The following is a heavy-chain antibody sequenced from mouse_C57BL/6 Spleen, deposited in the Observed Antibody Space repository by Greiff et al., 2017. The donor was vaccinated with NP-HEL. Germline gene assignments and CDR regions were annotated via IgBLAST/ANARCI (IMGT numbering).Heavy chain of an antibody. J-gene: IGHJ3*01. CDR2: IDPETGGT. Sequence: QVHVKQSGAELVRPGASVTLSCKASGYTFTDYEMHWVKQTPVHGLEWIGAIDPETGGTAYNQKFKGKAILTADKSSSTAYMELRSLTSEDSAVYYCTRRRGTPFAYWGQGTLVTVSA. CDR3: TRRRGTPFAY. CDR1: GYTFTDYE. V-gene: IGHV1-15*01. D-gene: IGHD2-14*01.